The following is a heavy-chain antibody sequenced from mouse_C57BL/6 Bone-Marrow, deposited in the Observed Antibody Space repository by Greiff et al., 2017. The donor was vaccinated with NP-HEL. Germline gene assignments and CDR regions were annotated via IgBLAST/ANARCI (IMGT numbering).Heavy chain of an antibody. CDR2: ISDGGSYT. CDR3: ARVGYSNY. Sequence: EVKLMESGGGLVKPGGSLKLSCAASGFTFSSYAMSWVRQTPEKRLEWVATISDGGSYTYYPDNVKGRFTISRDNAKNNLYLQRSHLKSEDTAMYYCARVGYSNYWGQGTTLTVSS. D-gene: IGHD2-5*01. V-gene: IGHV5-4*03. J-gene: IGHJ2*01. CDR1: GFTFSSYA.